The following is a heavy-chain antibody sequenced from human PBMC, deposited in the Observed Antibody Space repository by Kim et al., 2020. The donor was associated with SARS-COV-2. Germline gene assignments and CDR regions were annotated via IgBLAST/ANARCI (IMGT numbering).Heavy chain of an antibody. J-gene: IGHJ1*01. D-gene: IGHD6-13*01. CDR3: AKWVRQQLTNEYFQH. CDR1: GFTFSSYA. CDR2: ISGSGGST. V-gene: IGHV3-23*01. Sequence: GGSLRLSCAASGFTFSSYAMSWVRQAPGKGLEWVSAISGSGGSTYYADSVKGRFTISRDNSKNTLYLQMNSLRAEDTAVYYCAKWVRQQLTNEYFQHWGQGTLVTVSS.